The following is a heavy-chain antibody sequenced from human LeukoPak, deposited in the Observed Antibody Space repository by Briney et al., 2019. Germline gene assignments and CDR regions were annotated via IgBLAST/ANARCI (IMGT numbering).Heavy chain of an antibody. CDR2: IYYSGST. CDR1: GGSISSSSYY. J-gene: IGHJ4*02. CDR3: ARQEDYYGSGSYLYFNY. D-gene: IGHD3-10*01. V-gene: IGHV4-39*01. Sequence: PSETLSLTCTVSGGSISSSSYYWGWIRQPPGKGLEWIGSIYYSGSTYYNPSLKSRVTISVDTSKNQFSLKLSSVTAADTAVYYCARQEDYYGSGSYLYFNYWGQGTLVTVSS.